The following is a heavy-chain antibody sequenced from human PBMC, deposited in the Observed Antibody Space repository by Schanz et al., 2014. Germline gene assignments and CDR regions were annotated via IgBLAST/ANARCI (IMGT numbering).Heavy chain of an antibody. CDR3: VSSGSYSSYAF. CDR1: GITFSSHS. Sequence: EVHLVESGGGLVQPGGSLRLSCAASGITFSSHSFNWVRQAPGKGLEWISYITYNGGTIYYADSVKGRFTISRDNAKNSLDLQMNSLRAEDTAVYHCVSSGSYSSYAFWGQGTLVTVSS. CDR2: ITYNGGTI. J-gene: IGHJ4*02. V-gene: IGHV3-48*01. D-gene: IGHD3-10*01.